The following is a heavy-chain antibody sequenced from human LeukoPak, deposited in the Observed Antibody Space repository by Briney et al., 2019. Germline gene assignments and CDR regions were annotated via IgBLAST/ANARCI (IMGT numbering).Heavy chain of an antibody. D-gene: IGHD6-13*01. CDR3: AKDTGPAAGITADY. CDR2: IRGSDVST. V-gene: IGHV3-23*01. CDR1: GFTFSSYA. J-gene: IGHJ4*02. Sequence: GGSLRLSCAASGFTFSSYAMTWVRQAPGKGLEWVSTIRGSDVSTYYAASVKGRFAISRDNSKNTLYLQMNSLRAEDTATYYCAKDTGPAAGITADYWGQGTLVTVSS.